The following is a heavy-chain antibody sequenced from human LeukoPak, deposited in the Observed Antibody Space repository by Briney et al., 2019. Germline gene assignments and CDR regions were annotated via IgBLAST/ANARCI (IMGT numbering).Heavy chain of an antibody. CDR3: ASFSGLEYQLLYAFDI. D-gene: IGHD2-2*01. J-gene: IGHJ3*02. Sequence: ASVKVSCKASGYTFTIYYIHWVRQAPGQGLEWMGLINPSGGSTNYAQKFQGRVTMTRDTSTSTVYMELSSLRSEDTAVYYCASFSGLEYQLLYAFDIWGQGTMVTVSS. V-gene: IGHV1-46*01. CDR1: GYTFTIYY. CDR2: INPSGGST.